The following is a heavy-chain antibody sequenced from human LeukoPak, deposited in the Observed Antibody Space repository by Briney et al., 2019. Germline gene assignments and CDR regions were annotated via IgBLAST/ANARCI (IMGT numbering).Heavy chain of an antibody. J-gene: IGHJ3*02. D-gene: IGHD3-22*01. CDR2: INPNNGGT. CDR3: AGEDNSSGYRPFDI. V-gene: IGHV1-2*06. Sequence: ASVKVSCKASGGTFSSYGISWVRQAPGQGLDWMGRINPNNGGTNYAQKFQGRVTMTRDMSMSTAYMELSRLRSDDTAVYYCAGEDNSSGYRPFDIWGQGTMVTVPS. CDR1: GGTFSSYG.